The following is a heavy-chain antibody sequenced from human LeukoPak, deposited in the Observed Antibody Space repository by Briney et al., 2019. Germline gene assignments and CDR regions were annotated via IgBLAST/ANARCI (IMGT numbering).Heavy chain of an antibody. CDR2: ISSSGSTI. CDR3: ARSGSHDY. D-gene: IGHD1-26*01. J-gene: IGHJ4*02. V-gene: IGHV3-48*03. Sequence: PGGSLRLSCVASGFSFSSYEMNWVRQSPGKGLEWVSYISSSGSTIYYADSVKGRFTISRDNAKNSLYLQMNSLRADDTAVYYCARSGSHDYWGQGTLVTVSS. CDR1: GFSFSSYE.